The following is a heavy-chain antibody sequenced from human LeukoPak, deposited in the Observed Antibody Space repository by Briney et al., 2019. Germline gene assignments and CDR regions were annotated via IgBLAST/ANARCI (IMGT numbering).Heavy chain of an antibody. V-gene: IGHV3-23*01. J-gene: IGHJ1*01. D-gene: IGHD6-19*01. Sequence: PGGSLRLSCAASGFTFSSYAMRWVRQAPGKGLEWVSSTTDGGSRTYYADSVKGRFTISRDNSKNMLYLQMNSLRAEDTAVYYCAKGGAMADKYYQEWGQGTLVTVSS. CDR1: GFTFSSYA. CDR2: TTDGGSRT. CDR3: AKGGAMADKYYQE.